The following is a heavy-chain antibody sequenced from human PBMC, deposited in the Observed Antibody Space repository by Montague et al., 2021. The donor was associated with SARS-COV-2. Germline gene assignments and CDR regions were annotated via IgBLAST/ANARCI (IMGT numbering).Heavy chain of an antibody. CDR2: INHSGIT. Sequence: SETLSLTCAVYGGSFSGYYWSWLRQSPRNGLEWIAEINHSGITNYNPSLKSRVTISVDTSKNQFTLKLTSVTAADTAMYYCAKERVVVRAARTQVAFDLWGQGTMVTVSS. CDR3: AKERVVVRAARTQVAFDL. V-gene: IGHV4-34*01. J-gene: IGHJ3*01. D-gene: IGHD2-2*01. CDR1: GGSFSGYY.